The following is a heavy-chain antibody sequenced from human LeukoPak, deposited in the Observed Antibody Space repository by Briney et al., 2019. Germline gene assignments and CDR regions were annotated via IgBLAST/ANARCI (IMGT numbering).Heavy chain of an antibody. CDR3: ARDEGDGSYFDN. Sequence: SETLSLTCTVSGGSFSTYYWSWIRQPPGKGLEWIGYIYYSGSTNYNPSLKSRVTISVDASKNQFSLKLSSVTAADTAVYYCARDEGDGSYFDNWGQGTLVTVSS. CDR1: GGSFSTYY. V-gene: IGHV4-59*01. D-gene: IGHD2-15*01. J-gene: IGHJ4*02. CDR2: IYYSGST.